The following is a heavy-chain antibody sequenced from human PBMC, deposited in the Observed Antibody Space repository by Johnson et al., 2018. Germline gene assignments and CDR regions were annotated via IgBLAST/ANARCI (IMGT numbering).Heavy chain of an antibody. J-gene: IGHJ4*02. D-gene: IGHD3-10*01. V-gene: IGHV3-7*01. CDR2: IKHDGSEK. CDR3: ARHGSGRTFDY. CDR1: GFTFRSYW. Sequence: VQLVQSGGGLVQPGGSXRLSCAASGFTFRSYWMSWVRQAPGTGLEWVATIKHDGSEKYYVDSVRGRFTVSRNNAESSLYLEMTSLRAEDTAVYYCARHGSGRTFDYWGQGTLVTVSS.